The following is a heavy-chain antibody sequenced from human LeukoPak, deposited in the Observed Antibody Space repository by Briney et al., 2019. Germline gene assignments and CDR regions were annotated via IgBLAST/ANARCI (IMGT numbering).Heavy chain of an antibody. CDR3: ANFLGELSLYTAPPIDY. V-gene: IGHV3-33*06. D-gene: IGHD3-16*02. CDR1: GFTFSSYG. Sequence: PGRSLRLSCAASGFTFSSYGMHWVRQAPGKGLEWVAVIWYDGSNKYYADSVKGRFTISRDNSKNTLYLQMNSLRAEDTAVYYCANFLGELSLYTAPPIDYWGQGTLVTVSS. CDR2: IWYDGSNK. J-gene: IGHJ4*02.